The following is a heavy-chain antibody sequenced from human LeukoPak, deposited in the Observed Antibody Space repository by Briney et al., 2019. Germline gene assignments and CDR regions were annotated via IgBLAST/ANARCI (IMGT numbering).Heavy chain of an antibody. CDR1: GYTFTSYD. V-gene: IGHV1-8*03. D-gene: IGHD1-26*01. CDR3: ARGRRSSGSGNYYYMDV. J-gene: IGHJ6*03. Sequence: ASVKVSCKASGYTFTSYDINWVRQATGQGLEWMGWMNPNSGNTGYAQKFQGRVTITRNTSISTAYMELSSLRSEDTAVYYCARGRRSSGSGNYYYMDVWGKGTTVTVSS. CDR2: MNPNSGNT.